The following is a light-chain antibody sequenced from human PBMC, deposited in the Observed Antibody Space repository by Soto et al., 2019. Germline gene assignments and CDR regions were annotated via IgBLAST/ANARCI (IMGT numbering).Light chain of an antibody. CDR1: EGVGLK. J-gene: IGKJ1*01. CDR2: DAS. CDR3: QHYSGSPT. Sequence: EIVMTQSPATLSVSPGERVTLSCRASEGVGLKLAWYQLKPGLPPRLLFYDASTRATGLPARVSGSGAGTEFTLSISSLQSEDFAAYYCQHYSGSPTFGQGTKVEIK. V-gene: IGKV3-15*01.